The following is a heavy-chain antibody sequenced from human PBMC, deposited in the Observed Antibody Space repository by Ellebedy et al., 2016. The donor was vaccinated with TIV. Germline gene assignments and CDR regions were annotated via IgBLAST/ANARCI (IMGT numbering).Heavy chain of an antibody. Sequence: GESLKISCAASGFTFSDYVMAWVRQVPGKGLEWVSAVAERDGRTFYADSVKGPFPISRGNFQNKLFLHMHSLAAGDTAIYYCTKRADNWGFFDFWGHGTLVTVSS. CDR1: GFTFSDYV. V-gene: IGHV3-23*01. D-gene: IGHD1-1*01. CDR3: TKRADNWGFFDF. CDR2: VAERDGRT. J-gene: IGHJ4*01.